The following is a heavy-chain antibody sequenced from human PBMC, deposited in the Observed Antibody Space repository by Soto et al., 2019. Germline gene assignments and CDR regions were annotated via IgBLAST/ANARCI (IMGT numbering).Heavy chain of an antibody. Sequence: PSETLSLTCTVSGGSISSGGYYWSRIRQHPGKGLEWIGYIYYSGSTYYNPSLKSRVTISVDTSKNQFSLKLSSVTAADTAVYYCARKRQQWLVQAGFDPWGQGTLVTVSS. V-gene: IGHV4-31*03. CDR3: ARKRQQWLVQAGFDP. CDR2: IYYSGST. D-gene: IGHD6-19*01. CDR1: GGSISSGGYY. J-gene: IGHJ5*02.